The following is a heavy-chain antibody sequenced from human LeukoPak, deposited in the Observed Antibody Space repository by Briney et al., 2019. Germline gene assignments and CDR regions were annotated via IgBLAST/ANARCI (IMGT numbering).Heavy chain of an antibody. CDR2: IYHSGST. D-gene: IGHD6-19*01. J-gene: IGHJ4*02. Sequence: SETLSLTCTVSGGSISSGGYYWSWIRQPPGKGLEWIGYIYHSGSTYYNPSLKSRVTISVDRSKNQFSLKLTSVTAADTAVYYCARDPGTVAGTGAYFDYWGQGTLVTVSS. CDR1: GGSISSGGYY. V-gene: IGHV4-30-2*01. CDR3: ARDPGTVAGTGAYFDY.